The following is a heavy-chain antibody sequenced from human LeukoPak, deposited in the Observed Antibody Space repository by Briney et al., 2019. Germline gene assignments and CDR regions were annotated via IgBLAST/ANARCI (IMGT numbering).Heavy chain of an antibody. CDR3: ARDPSNSGGWHPFLDY. CDR1: GYTFTGYY. Sequence: ASVKVSCKASGYTFTGYYMHWVRQAPGQGLEWMGRINPNSGGTNYAQKFQGRVTMTRDTSISTAYMELRSLRSDDTAVYYCARDPSNSGGWHPFLDYWGQGTLVTVSS. V-gene: IGHV1-2*06. CDR2: INPNSGGT. D-gene: IGHD6-19*01. J-gene: IGHJ4*02.